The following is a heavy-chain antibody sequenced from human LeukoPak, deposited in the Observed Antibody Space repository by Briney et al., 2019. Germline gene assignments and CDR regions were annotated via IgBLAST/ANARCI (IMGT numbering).Heavy chain of an antibody. CDR2: IWYDGSNK. CDR3: ARDTREDYYDSSGLLYGMDG. J-gene: IGHJ6*02. V-gene: IGHV3-33*01. Sequence: GRSLRLSCAAYGFTFSSYGMHLVRQAPGKGMEWVAVIWYDGSNKYYADSVKGRFTISRDNSKNTLYLQMNSLRAEDTAVYYCARDTREDYYDSSGLLYGMDGLGQGTTVTVSS. D-gene: IGHD3-22*01. CDR1: GFTFSSYG.